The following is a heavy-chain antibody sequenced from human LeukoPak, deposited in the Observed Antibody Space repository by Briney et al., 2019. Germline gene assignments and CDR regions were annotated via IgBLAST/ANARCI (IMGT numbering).Heavy chain of an antibody. V-gene: IGHV4-30-2*01. D-gene: IGHD3-3*01. Sequence: SETLSLTCTVSGGSISSGGYYWSWIRQPPGKGLEWIGYIYHSGSTYYNPSLKSRVTISVDTSKNQFSLKLSSVTAADTAVYYCAGTYYDFWSGYKPNPYYYMDVWGKGTTVTVSS. CDR2: IYHSGST. CDR1: GGSISSGGYY. CDR3: AGTYYDFWSGYKPNPYYYMDV. J-gene: IGHJ6*03.